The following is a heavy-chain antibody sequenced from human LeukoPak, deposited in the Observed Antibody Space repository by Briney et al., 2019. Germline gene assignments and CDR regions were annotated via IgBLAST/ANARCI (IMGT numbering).Heavy chain of an antibody. CDR2: ISADNGNT. CDR1: GYRFNTYT. V-gene: IGHV1-18*01. Sequence: ASVKVSCKASGYRFNTYTINWVRQAPGQGLEWMGWISADNGNTNYAQTFRGRVTMSTDTSTSTAYMELSSLKSEDTAVYYCAREWGYSGSFYGVDYFDYWGQGTLVTVSS. D-gene: IGHD1-26*01. J-gene: IGHJ4*02. CDR3: AREWGYSGSFYGVDYFDY.